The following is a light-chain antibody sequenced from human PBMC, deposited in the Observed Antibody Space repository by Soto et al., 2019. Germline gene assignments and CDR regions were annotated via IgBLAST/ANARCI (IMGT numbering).Light chain of an antibody. CDR3: RTWDSSLSAGV. V-gene: IGLV1-51*01. J-gene: IGLJ3*02. Sequence: QSVLTQPPSVSAAPGQKVTISCSGSSSKIGDNYVSWYQQLPGTAPKLLIYDNNKRPSGIPDRFSGSKSGTSATLGITGLQTGDEADYYCRTWDSSLSAGVFGGGTKLTVL. CDR1: SSKIGDNY. CDR2: DNN.